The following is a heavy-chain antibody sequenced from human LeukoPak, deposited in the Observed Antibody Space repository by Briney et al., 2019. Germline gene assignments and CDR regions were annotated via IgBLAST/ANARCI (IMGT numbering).Heavy chain of an antibody. J-gene: IGHJ4*02. D-gene: IGHD6-19*01. CDR3: AREGGDSSGWYGGYYFDY. CDR2: IYTSGST. CDR1: GGSISSYY. Sequence: SQTLPLTCTVSGGSISSYYWSWIRQPAGKGLEWIGRIYTSGSTNYNPSLKSRVTMSVDTSKNQFSLKLSSVTAADTAVYYCAREGGDSSGWYGGYYFDYWGQGTLVTVSS. V-gene: IGHV4-4*07.